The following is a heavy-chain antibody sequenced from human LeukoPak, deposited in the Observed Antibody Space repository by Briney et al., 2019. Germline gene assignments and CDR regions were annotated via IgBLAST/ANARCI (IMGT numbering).Heavy chain of an antibody. CDR3: ARDIVVVPAAIAEDYYYGMDV. CDR2: ISYDGSNK. J-gene: IGHJ6*02. D-gene: IGHD2-2*02. CDR1: GFTFSSYG. Sequence: GGSLRLSCAASGFTFSSYGMHWVRQAPGKGLEWVAVISYDGSNKYYADSVKGRFTISRDNSKNTLYLQMNSLRAEDTAVYYCARDIVVVPAAIAEDYYYGMDVWGQGTTVTVSS. V-gene: IGHV3-30*03.